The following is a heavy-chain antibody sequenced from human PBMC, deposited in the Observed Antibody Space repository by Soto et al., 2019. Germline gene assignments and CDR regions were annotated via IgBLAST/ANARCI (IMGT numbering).Heavy chain of an antibody. CDR1: GFSLTSPGMC. CDR3: ARSIRGPRRFNGMDV. CDR2: IERDDDDK. D-gene: IGHD1-20*01. V-gene: IGHV2-70*13. J-gene: IGHJ6*02. Sequence: SGPTLVNPTETLTLTCTFSGFSLTSPGMCVSWIRQSPGKALEWLALIERDDDDKYYSTSLKTRLTISKDTRKNQVVLTMANMEPADTATYYCARSIRGPRRFNGMDVWGQGTTGTVSS.